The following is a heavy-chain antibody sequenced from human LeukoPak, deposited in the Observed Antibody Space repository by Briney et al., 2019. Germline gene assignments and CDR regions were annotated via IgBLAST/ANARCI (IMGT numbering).Heavy chain of an antibody. CDR2: INPSGDTT. CDR1: GYTFISYY. D-gene: IGHD3-16*02. J-gene: IGHJ4*02. Sequence: ASVKVSCKASGYTFISYYMHWVRQAPGQGLEWMGIINPSGDTTTYAQKFQGRVTVTRDMSTSTVYMELSSLTVEDTAVYFCARLQGGGSYRNFDYWGQGTLVTVSS. V-gene: IGHV1-46*01. CDR3: ARLQGGGSYRNFDY.